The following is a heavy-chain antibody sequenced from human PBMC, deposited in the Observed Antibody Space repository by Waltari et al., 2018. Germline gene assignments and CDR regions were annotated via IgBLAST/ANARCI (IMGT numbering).Heavy chain of an antibody. Sequence: EVQLLESGGGLVQPGGSLRLSCAASGITFSSHAMTWVRQAPGKGLEWVSGISSRGGSTYYADSVKGRFTISRDNSKNTLYLQMNSLRAEDTAVYYCAKGGTLFWGQGTLVTVSS. V-gene: IGHV3-23*01. CDR2: ISSRGGST. CDR3: AKGGTLF. J-gene: IGHJ4*02. D-gene: IGHD2-21*01. CDR1: GITFSSHA.